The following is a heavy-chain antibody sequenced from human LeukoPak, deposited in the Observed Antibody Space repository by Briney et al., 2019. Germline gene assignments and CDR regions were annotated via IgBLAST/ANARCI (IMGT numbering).Heavy chain of an antibody. J-gene: IGHJ4*02. Sequence: ASVKVSCKASGYTFTSYGISWVRQAPGQGLEWMGWISAYNGNTNYAQKLQGRVTMTTDTSTSTAYMELSRLRSDDTAVYYCARSRDGYLKTLLDYWGQGTLVTVSS. CDR1: GYTFTSYG. V-gene: IGHV1-18*01. CDR2: ISAYNGNT. CDR3: ARSRDGYLKTLLDY. D-gene: IGHD5-24*01.